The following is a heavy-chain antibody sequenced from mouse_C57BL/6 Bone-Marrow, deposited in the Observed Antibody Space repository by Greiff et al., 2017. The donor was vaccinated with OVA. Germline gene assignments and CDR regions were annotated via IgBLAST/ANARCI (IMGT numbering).Heavy chain of an antibody. CDR3: ARERLRRDGGDY. V-gene: IGHV5-4*01. J-gene: IGHJ4*01. CDR2: ISDGGSYT. D-gene: IGHD2-4*01. CDR1: GFTFSSYA. Sequence: EVQVVESGGGLVKPGGSLKLSCAASGFTFSSYAMSWVRQTPEKRLEWVATISDGGSYTYYPDNVKGRFTISRDNAKNNLYLQMSHLKSEDTAMYYCARERLRRDGGDYWGQGTSVTVSS.